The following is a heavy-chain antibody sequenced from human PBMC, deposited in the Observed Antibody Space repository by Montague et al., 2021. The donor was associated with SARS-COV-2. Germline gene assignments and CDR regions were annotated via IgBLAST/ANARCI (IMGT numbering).Heavy chain of an antibody. CDR1: GFTFSSYA. V-gene: IGHV3-21*01. CDR2: ISSESAYI. J-gene: IGHJ6*02. CDR3: ARFETSKFYSSGMDV. Sequence: SLRLSCAASGFTFSSYAMHWVRQAPGKGLEWVSSISSESAYIVYAESVRGRFTISRDNAQNLLYLQMNSLRAEDTAVYYCARFETSKFYSSGMDVWGQGTTVTVSS. D-gene: IGHD2-15*01.